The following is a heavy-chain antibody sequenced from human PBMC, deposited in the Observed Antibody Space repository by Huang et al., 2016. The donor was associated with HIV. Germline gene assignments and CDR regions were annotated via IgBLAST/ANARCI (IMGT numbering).Heavy chain of an antibody. V-gene: IGHV1-69*13. CDR1: GGTFNRYG. D-gene: IGHD1-20*01. Sequence: QVQLVQSGAEVKTPGSSVKVSCKASGGTFNRYGISWMRQAPGQGLEWTGGIIPIFGAANYAQKFQGRVTITADESTNTAYMEVSSLRIDDTAVYYCARTSNWKAEYFRFWGQGTLVTVAP. CDR2: IIPIFGAA. CDR3: ARTSNWKAEYFRF. J-gene: IGHJ1*01.